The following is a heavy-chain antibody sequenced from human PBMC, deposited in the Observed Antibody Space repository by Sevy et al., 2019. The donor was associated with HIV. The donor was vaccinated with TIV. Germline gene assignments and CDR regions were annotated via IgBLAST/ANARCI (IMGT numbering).Heavy chain of an antibody. CDR2: LWSHGRRE. V-gene: IGHV3-30*02. CDR1: GFTFDMYA. CDR3: AKEDDAFDV. J-gene: IGHJ3*01. Sequence: GGSLRLSCAASGFTFDMYAMHWVRQSPGKGLECVAGLWSHGRREYYADFVKGRFTVSRDNSKNTVYLHMNSLRTDDTSGYYCAKEDDAFDVWGQGTMVTVSS.